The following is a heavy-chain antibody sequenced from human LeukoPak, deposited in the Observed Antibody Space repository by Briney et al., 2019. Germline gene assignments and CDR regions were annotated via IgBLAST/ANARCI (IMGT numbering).Heavy chain of an antibody. Sequence: SGPTLVKPTQTLTLTCTFSGFSLTTRGVGVGWIRQPPGKALEWLALIYWNDEERYSPSLKSRLTITKDTSKSQVVLTMTNMDPVDTATYFCAHRYGNPTWLGSVYFGQWGQGTLVTVSS. J-gene: IGHJ4*02. CDR3: AHRYGNPTWLGSVYFGQ. D-gene: IGHD5-12*01. V-gene: IGHV2-5*01. CDR1: GFSLTTRGVG. CDR2: IYWNDEE.